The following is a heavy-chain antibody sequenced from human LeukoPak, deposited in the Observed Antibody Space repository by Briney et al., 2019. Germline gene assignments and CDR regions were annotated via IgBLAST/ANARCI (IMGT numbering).Heavy chain of an antibody. CDR1: GFTFSSYW. J-gene: IGHJ1*01. CDR3: ATYSSLNAREFQY. Sequence: GGSPRLSCAASGFTFSSYWMSWVRQAPGKGLEWVANIKTDGSEKYYVDSVKGRFTISRDNAKNSLYLQMNSLRAEDTAVYYCATYSSLNAREFQYWGQGTLVTVSS. CDR2: IKTDGSEK. V-gene: IGHV3-7*01. D-gene: IGHD3-22*01.